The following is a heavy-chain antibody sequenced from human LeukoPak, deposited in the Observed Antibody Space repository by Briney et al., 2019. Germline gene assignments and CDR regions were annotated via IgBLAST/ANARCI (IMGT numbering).Heavy chain of an antibody. CDR1: GYSIRSGYY. Sequence: SETLSLTCTVSGYSIRSGYYWGWIRQPPGKGLEWIGEINHSGSTNYDPSLKSRVTISVDTSKNQFSLKLSSVTAADTAVYYCARGAAAGDWGQGTLVTVSS. CDR2: INHSGST. V-gene: IGHV4-38-2*02. D-gene: IGHD6-13*01. CDR3: ARGAAAGD. J-gene: IGHJ4*02.